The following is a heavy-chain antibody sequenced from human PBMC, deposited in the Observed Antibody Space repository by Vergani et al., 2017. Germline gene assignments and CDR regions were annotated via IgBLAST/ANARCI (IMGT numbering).Heavy chain of an antibody. CDR2: IHNRGKT. CDR3: ARSQGDYWYFDL. CDR1: GYSIGSGFY. D-gene: IGHD2-21*01. J-gene: IGHJ2*01. Sequence: QVRLEESGPGLVKPSETLSLTCSVSGYSIGSGFYWAWIRQSPGEGLQWLTSIHNRGKTYHNPSLKSRVSVSLDTSKNRISLNLTSVTATDTAVYYCARSQGDYWYFDLWGPGSLVTVSS. V-gene: IGHV4-38-2*01.